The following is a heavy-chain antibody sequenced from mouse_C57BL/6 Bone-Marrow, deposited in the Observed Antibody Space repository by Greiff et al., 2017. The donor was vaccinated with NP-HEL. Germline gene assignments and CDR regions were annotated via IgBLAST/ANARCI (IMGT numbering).Heavy chain of an antibody. J-gene: IGHJ4*01. CDR1: GFTFSSYG. V-gene: IGHV5-6*01. CDR3: ARRVYDYDVDAMDY. D-gene: IGHD2-4*01. Sequence: EVQGVESGGDLVKPGGSLKLSCAASGFTFSSYGMSWVRQTPDKRLEWVATISSGGSYTYYPDSVKGRFIISRVNAKNTLYLQMSSLKSEDTAMYYCARRVYDYDVDAMDYWGQGTSVTVSS. CDR2: ISSGGSYT.